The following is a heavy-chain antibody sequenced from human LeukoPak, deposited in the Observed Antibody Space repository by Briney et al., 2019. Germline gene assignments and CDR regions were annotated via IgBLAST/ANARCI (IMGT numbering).Heavy chain of an antibody. CDR1: GASISGTDW. J-gene: IGHJ4*02. CDR2: IYHTGST. Sequence: PSGTLSLTCAVSGASISGTDWWSWVRQPPGKGLEWIGEIYHTGSTNYNPSLESRVTISVDKSKSHFSLKVSSVTAADTAVYYCARLVRGSADYWGQGILVTVSS. D-gene: IGHD3-10*01. CDR3: ARLVRGSADY. V-gene: IGHV4-4*02.